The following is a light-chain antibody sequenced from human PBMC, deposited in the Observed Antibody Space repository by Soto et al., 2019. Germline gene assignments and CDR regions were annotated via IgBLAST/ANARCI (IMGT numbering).Light chain of an antibody. Sequence: EIVLTQSPGTLSLSPGERATLSCRASQSVSTYLAWYQQKLGQAPRLLIYGASNRATGIPARFSGSGSGTDFTLTISSLEPEDCAVYYCQQRSDRRTFGQGTKVEIK. V-gene: IGKV3-11*01. CDR1: QSVSTY. CDR3: QQRSDRRT. CDR2: GAS. J-gene: IGKJ1*01.